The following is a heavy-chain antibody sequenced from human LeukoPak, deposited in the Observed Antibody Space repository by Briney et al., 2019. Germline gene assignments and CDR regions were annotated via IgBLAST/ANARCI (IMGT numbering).Heavy chain of an antibody. V-gene: IGHV3-30*03. CDR2: ISSDGSSQ. CDR3: ASLPVAGQHAVFDY. J-gene: IGHJ3*01. CDR1: GFSFSNYA. D-gene: IGHD6-19*01. Sequence: GGSLKLSCLTSGFSFSNYAMHWVRQTPATGLEWVAVISSDGSSQHYPASVRGRFTISRDNSKNTLYLQLNSLRNEDTAMYYCASLPVAGQHAVFDYWGQGTMVTVSS.